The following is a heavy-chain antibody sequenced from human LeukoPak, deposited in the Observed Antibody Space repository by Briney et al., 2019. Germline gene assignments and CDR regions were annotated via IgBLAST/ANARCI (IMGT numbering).Heavy chain of an antibody. V-gene: IGHV3-30*04. Sequence: GGSLRLSCAASGLTFGSYAMHWVRQAPGKGLEWVAIISYDGSNKYYADSVKGRFTISRDSSKNTLFLQMDSLRVEDTAVYYCARGPGKYQLLDFDYWGQGTLVTVSS. CDR2: ISYDGSNK. CDR3: ARGPGKYQLLDFDY. D-gene: IGHD2-2*01. CDR1: GLTFGSYA. J-gene: IGHJ4*02.